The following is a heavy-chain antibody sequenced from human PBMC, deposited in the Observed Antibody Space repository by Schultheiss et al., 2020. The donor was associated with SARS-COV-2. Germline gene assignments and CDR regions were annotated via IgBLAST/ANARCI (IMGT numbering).Heavy chain of an antibody. V-gene: IGHV1-58*02. CDR2: IVVGSGNT. J-gene: IGHJ6*02. CDR3: ATNRYCSSISCHRFYYYYGMDV. D-gene: IGHD2-2*01. Sequence: SVKVSCKASGYTFTSYGISWVRQARGQRLEWIGWIVVGSGNTNYAQKFQERVTITRDMSTSTAYMELSSLRSEDTAVYYCATNRYCSSISCHRFYYYYGMDVWGQGTTVTVSS. CDR1: GYTFTSYG.